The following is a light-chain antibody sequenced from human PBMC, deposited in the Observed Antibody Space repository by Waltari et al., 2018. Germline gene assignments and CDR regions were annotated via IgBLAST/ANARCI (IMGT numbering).Light chain of an antibody. Sequence: VLTQSPGTLSLSPGERATLSCRASQRLTKNYLAWYQQKPGQAPRLLLYGASSRAAGIPDRFSGSGSGTDFALTISRLEPEDSAVYYCQQYGSSILYTFGQGTKLEIQ. J-gene: IGKJ2*01. CDR3: QQYGSSILYT. CDR2: GAS. V-gene: IGKV3-20*01. CDR1: QRLTKNY.